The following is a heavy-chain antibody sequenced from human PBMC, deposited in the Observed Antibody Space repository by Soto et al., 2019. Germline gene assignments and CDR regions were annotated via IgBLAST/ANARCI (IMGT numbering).Heavy chain of an antibody. CDR1: GYTFTDYY. V-gene: IGHV1-2*02. J-gene: IGHJ6*03. Sequence: QVQLVQSGAEVKKPGASVKVSCKASGYTFTDYYIHWVRQAPGQGLQWLGWINPTNSGTRYARSFNGRVTVTRDTSISTAYMELSSLRSDDTAVYYCARGITSRLVFYYYYMDVWGFGTTVTVSS. CDR2: INPTNSGT. D-gene: IGHD3-3*01. CDR3: ARGITSRLVFYYYYMDV.